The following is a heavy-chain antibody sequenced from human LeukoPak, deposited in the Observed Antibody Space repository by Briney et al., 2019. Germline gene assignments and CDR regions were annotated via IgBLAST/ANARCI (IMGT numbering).Heavy chain of an antibody. CDR3: ARGGLRYFDWLHSFDY. J-gene: IGHJ4*02. D-gene: IGHD3-9*01. CDR1: GGSFSGLY. V-gene: IGHV4-34*01. Sequence: SETLSLTCAVYGGSFSGLYWSWIRQPPGKGLEWIGEINHSGSTNYQPSLKSRVTISVDTSKNQFSLKLSSVTAADTAVYYCARGGLRYFDWLHSFDYWGQGTLVTVSS. CDR2: INHSGST.